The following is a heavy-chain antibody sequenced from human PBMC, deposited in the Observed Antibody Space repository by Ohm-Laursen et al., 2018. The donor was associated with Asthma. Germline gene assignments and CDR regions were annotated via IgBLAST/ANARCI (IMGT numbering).Heavy chain of an antibody. D-gene: IGHD2-2*01. Sequence: SAKVSCKASGVTLSSYAISWGRQAPGQGLGWMGGNLPDFGTSNYAQKFQGRVTITEDESTSTAYMELSSLRSEDTAVYYCARDDHTVVPPAKYYYGMDVWGQGTTVTVSS. CDR1: GVTLSSYA. V-gene: IGHV1-69*13. J-gene: IGHJ6*02. CDR3: ARDDHTVVPPAKYYYGMDV. CDR2: NLPDFGTS.